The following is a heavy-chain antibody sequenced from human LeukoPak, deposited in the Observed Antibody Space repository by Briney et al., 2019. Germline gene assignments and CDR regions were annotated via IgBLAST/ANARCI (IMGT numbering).Heavy chain of an antibody. CDR1: GFTLSTAW. CDR3: TTASRGSLFYYYYGMDV. D-gene: IGHD5-12*01. CDR2: IKSKTDGGAT. J-gene: IGHJ6*02. V-gene: IGHV3-15*01. Sequence: GGSLRLSCAASGFTLSTAWMSWVRQAPGKGLEGVGRIKSKTDGGATEYAPPVKGRLPISRDDSRNTLFLQMNSLKTEETAVYYCTTASRGSLFYYYYGMDVWGHGTTVTVSS.